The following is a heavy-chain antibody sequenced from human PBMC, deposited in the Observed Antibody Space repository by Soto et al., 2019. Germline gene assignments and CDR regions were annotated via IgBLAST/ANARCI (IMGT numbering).Heavy chain of an antibody. D-gene: IGHD6-13*01. CDR3: ARDWPAAGTDYYFDY. J-gene: IGHJ4*02. Sequence: QVQLVQSGAEVKKPGSSVKVSCKASGGTFSSYAISWVRQAPGQGLEWMGGIIPIFGTANYAQKFQGGVTITADESTSTAYMELSSLRSEDTAVYYCARDWPAAGTDYYFDYWGQGTLVTVSS. CDR2: IIPIFGTA. V-gene: IGHV1-69*01. CDR1: GGTFSSYA.